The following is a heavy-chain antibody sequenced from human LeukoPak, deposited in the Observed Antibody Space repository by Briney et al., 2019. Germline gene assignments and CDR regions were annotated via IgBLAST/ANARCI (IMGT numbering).Heavy chain of an antibody. D-gene: IGHD2-21*02. J-gene: IGHJ4*02. CDR3: ARTGQGDCYSD. CDR2: INPSGGST. V-gene: IGHV1-46*01. CDR1: GYTFTSYY. Sequence: WASVTVSCKASGYTFTSYYMHWVRQAPGQGLEWMGIINPSGGSTSYAQKFQGRVTMTRDTSTSTVYMELSSLRSEDTVVYYCARTGQGDCYSDWGQGTLVTVSS.